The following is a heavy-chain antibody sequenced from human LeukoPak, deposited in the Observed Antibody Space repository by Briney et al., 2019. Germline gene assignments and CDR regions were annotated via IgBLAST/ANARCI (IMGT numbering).Heavy chain of an antibody. CDR1: GYTFTSYG. V-gene: IGHV1-69*06. J-gene: IGHJ6*04. D-gene: IGHD3-10*01. Sequence: SVKVSCKASGYTFTSYGISWVRQAPGQGLEWMGGIIPIFGTANYAQKFQGRVTITADKSTSTAYMELSSLRSEDTAVYYCALCGSGSYWWKDGMDVWGKGTTVTVSS. CDR2: IIPIFGTA. CDR3: ALCGSGSYWWKDGMDV.